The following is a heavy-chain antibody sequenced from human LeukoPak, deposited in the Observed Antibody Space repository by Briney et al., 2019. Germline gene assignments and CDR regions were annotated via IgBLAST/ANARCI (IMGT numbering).Heavy chain of an antibody. Sequence: SRRLSCVVSGFTLADYAMHWVRQVAGKGLEWVSAISWNGGNLAYAASVKGRFTISRDNARTSLYLQMNSLRAEDTAFYYCTKERSYQLLYTPLDYWGQGTLVTVSS. D-gene: IGHD2-2*02. J-gene: IGHJ4*02. CDR2: ISWNGGNL. V-gene: IGHV3-9*01. CDR1: GFTLADYA. CDR3: TKERSYQLLYTPLDY.